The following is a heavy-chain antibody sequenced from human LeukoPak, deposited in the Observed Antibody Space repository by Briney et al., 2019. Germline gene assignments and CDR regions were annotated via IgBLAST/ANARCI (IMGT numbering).Heavy chain of an antibody. V-gene: IGHV1-69*04. CDR3: ARATFDRMDV. J-gene: IGHJ6*02. Sequence: GSSVEVSCKASGGTFSSYAISWVRQAPGQGLEWMGRIIPILGIANYAQKFQGRVTITADKSTSTAYMELSSLRSEDTAVYYCARATFDRMDVWGQGTTVTVSS. CDR1: GGTFSSYA. CDR2: IIPILGIA. D-gene: IGHD3-16*01.